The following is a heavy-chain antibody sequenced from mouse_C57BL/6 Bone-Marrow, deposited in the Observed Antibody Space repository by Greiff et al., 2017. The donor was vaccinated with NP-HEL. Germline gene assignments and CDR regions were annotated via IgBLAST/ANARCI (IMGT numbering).Heavy chain of an antibody. J-gene: IGHJ2*01. V-gene: IGHV1-81*01. D-gene: IGHD2-1*01. CDR1: GYTFTSYG. Sequence: VKLLESGAELARPGASVKLSCKASGYTFTSYGISWVKQRTGQGLEWIGEIYPRSGNTYYNEKFKGKATLTADKSSSTAYMELRSLTSEDSAVYFCARQAIYYGKSDYWGQGTTLTVSS. CDR2: IYPRSGNT. CDR3: ARQAIYYGKSDY.